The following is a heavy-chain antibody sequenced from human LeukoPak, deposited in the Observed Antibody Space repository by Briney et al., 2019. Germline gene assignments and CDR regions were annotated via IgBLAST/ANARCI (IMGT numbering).Heavy chain of an antibody. J-gene: IGHJ6*03. V-gene: IGHV3-11*04. CDR1: GFTFSDYY. CDR3: AKVAEVGATGYYYYMDV. Sequence: GGSLRLSCAASGFTFSDYYMSWIRQAPGKGLEWVSYISSSSSTIYYADSVKGRFTISRDNSKNTLYLQMNSLRAEDTAVYYCAKVAEVGATGYYYYMDVWGKGTTVTISS. CDR2: ISSSSSTI. D-gene: IGHD1-26*01.